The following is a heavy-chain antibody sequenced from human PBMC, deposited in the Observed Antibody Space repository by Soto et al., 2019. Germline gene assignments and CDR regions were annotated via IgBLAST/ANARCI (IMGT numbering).Heavy chain of an antibody. V-gene: IGHV1-3*01. J-gene: IGHJ6*02. CDR3: ARDCGSSSISCYYYGMDV. Sequence: ASVKVSCKASGYTFTSYGINWVRQAPGRGLEWMGWINPGNGNTKYSQQFQGRVIIDRDTSASTAYMELSSLRPEDTAVYYCARDCGSSSISCYYYGMDVWGQGTTVTVSS. D-gene: IGHD6-6*01. CDR1: GYTFTSYG. CDR2: INPGNGNT.